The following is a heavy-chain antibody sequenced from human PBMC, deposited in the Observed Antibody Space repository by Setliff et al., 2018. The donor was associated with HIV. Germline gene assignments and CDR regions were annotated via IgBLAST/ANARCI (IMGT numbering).Heavy chain of an antibody. V-gene: IGHV4-4*07. D-gene: IGHD3-16*01. Sequence: PSETLSLTCSVSGVSIANYYWSWIRQPAGKPLEWIGRVYGTGSINYNPSLITRVTMSVDTSKNQFSLDLASVTAADTAVHYCARRGDYGGFDYWGRGTLVTVTS. CDR2: VYGTGSI. CDR3: ARRGDYGGFDY. CDR1: GVSIANYY. J-gene: IGHJ4*02.